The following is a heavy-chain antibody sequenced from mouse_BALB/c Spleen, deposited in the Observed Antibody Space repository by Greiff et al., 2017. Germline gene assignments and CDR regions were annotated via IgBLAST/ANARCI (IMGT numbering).Heavy chain of an antibody. D-gene: IGHD3-2*01. J-gene: IGHJ2*01. CDR3: AREGDSSVY. Sequence: EVKLMESGPGLVKPSQSLSLTCSVTGYSITSGYYWNWIRQFPGNKLEWMGYISYDGSNNYNPSLKNRISITRDTSKNQFFLKLNSVTTEDTATYYCAREGDSSVYWGQGTTLTVSS. V-gene: IGHV3-6*02. CDR1: GYSITSGYY. CDR2: ISYDGSN.